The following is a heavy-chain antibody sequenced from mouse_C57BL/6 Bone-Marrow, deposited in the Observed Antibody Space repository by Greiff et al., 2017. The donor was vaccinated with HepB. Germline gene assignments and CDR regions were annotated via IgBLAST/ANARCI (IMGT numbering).Heavy chain of an antibody. D-gene: IGHD3-3*01. CDR1: GYAFSSSW. J-gene: IGHJ3*01. Sequence: QVQLKESGPELVKPGASVKISCKASGYAFSSSWMNWVKQRPGKGLEWIGRIYPGDGDTNYNGKFKGKATLTADKSSSTAYMQLSSLTSEDSAVYFCASDKGPIAYWGQGTLVTVSA. V-gene: IGHV1-82*01. CDR3: ASDKGPIAY. CDR2: IYPGDGDT.